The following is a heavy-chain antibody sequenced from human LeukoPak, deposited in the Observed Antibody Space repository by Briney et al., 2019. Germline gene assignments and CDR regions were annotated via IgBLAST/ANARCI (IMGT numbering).Heavy chain of an antibody. V-gene: IGHV1-46*01. CDR3: ARRKYDFWSGYESFDY. D-gene: IGHD3-3*01. CDR2: INPSGGST. CDR1: GYTFTSYY. J-gene: IGHJ4*02. Sequence: ASVKVSCKASGYTFTSYYMHWVRQAPGQGLEWMGIINPSGGSTSYAQKFQGRVTMTRDTSTSTVYMELSSLRSEDTAVYYCARRKYDFWSGYESFDYWGQGTLVTASS.